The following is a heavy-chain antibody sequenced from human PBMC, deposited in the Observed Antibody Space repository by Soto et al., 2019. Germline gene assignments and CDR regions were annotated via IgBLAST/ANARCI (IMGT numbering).Heavy chain of an antibody. CDR1: GFTFDNYA. D-gene: IGHD3-3*01. V-gene: IGHV3-23*01. Sequence: LRLSCVASGFTFDNYAMGWVRQAPGKGLEWVSGVSGSGDSTYYADSVKGRFTISRDNSKNTVFLQISSLRAEDTVTYFCAKVGDYDFWSGYPFFDYWGQGTPVTVSS. CDR3: AKVGDYDFWSGYPFFDY. J-gene: IGHJ4*02. CDR2: VSGSGDST.